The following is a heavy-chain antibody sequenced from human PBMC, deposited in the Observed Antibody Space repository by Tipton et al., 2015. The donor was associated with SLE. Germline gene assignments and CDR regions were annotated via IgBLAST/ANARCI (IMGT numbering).Heavy chain of an antibody. D-gene: IGHD2-2*01. CDR2: IFHNGIV. V-gene: IGHV4-4*02. J-gene: IGHJ6*02. CDR3: ARIPMHFYGIDV. CDR1: SDSISSDHW. Sequence: TLSLTCAVSSDSISSDHWWTWVRQPPGKGLEWIGQIFHNGIVNYNPSLKSRVTISVDNANQFSLRLSSVTAADTALYYCARIPMHFYGIDVWGQGTTVTVSS.